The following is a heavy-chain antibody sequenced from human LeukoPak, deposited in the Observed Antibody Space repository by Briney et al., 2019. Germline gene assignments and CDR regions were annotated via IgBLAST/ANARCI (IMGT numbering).Heavy chain of an antibody. V-gene: IGHV4-61*08. CDR2: IYSSGST. Sequence: SETLSLTCTVSGGSISSGDYYWSWIRQPPGKGLEWIGYIYSSGSTNYNPSLKSRVTISVDTSKNQFSLKLSSVTAADTAVYYCARDSAAGTPFDYWGQGTLVTVSS. J-gene: IGHJ4*02. CDR1: GGSISSGDYY. D-gene: IGHD6-13*01. CDR3: ARDSAAGTPFDY.